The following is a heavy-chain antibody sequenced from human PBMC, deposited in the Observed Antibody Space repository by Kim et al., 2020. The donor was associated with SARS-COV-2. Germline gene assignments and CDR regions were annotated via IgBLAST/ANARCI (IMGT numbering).Heavy chain of an antibody. D-gene: IGHD2-2*01. CDR3: ARGDCSTTSCQAPDYFDY. CDR1: EFTLSKHG. V-gene: IGHV3-23*01. CDR2: ISHSGYT. Sequence: GGSLRLSCEASEFTLSKHGLTWVRQAPEKGLEWVSLISHSGYTQYADSVKGRFTISRDNSKNTFYLQMNSLRAEDTAIYYCARGDCSTTSCQAPDYFDYWGRGTLVTVSS. J-gene: IGHJ4*02.